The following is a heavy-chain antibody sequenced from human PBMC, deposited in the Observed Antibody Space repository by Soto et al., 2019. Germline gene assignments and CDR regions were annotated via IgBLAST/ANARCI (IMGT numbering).Heavy chain of an antibody. CDR1: GFTFSSYA. CDR3: ARDGLAYCGGDCYSNLDY. V-gene: IGHV3-33*08. Sequence: VQLLESGGGLVQPGGSLRLSCAASGFTFSSYAMSWVRQAPGKGLEWVAVIWYDGSNKYYADSVKGRFTISRDNSKNTLYLQMNSLRAEDTAVYYCARDGLAYCGGDCYSNLDYWGQGTLVTVSS. CDR2: IWYDGSNK. J-gene: IGHJ4*02. D-gene: IGHD2-21*02.